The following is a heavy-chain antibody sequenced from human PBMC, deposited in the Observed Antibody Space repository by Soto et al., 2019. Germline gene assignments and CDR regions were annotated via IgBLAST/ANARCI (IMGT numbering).Heavy chain of an antibody. CDR3: ARELMTTVTYYDY. V-gene: IGHV3-72*01. D-gene: IGHD4-17*01. Sequence: EVQLVESGGGLVQPGGSLRLSCAASGFTFSDHYMDWVRQAPGKGLEWVGRTRNKADSYTTEYAASVKCRFTISRDDSKNSLFRHMNSVKDEDTAVYYCARELMTTVTYYDYWGQGTLVTVSS. J-gene: IGHJ4*02. CDR2: TRNKADSYTT. CDR1: GFTFSDHY.